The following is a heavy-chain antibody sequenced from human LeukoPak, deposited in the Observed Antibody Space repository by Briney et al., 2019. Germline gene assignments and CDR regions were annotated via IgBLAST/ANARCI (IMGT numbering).Heavy chain of an antibody. J-gene: IGHJ4*02. D-gene: IGHD4-23*01. Sequence: ASVKVSCKASGYTFTGYYIHWVRQAPGQGLEWMGWINPNTGGTYYAQKFQGRVTWTRDTSITTAYMELSSLRSDDTAAYFCAREGMDYGGNSVFVLWGQGTLVTVSS. CDR3: AREGMDYGGNSVFVL. CDR1: GYTFTGYY. V-gene: IGHV1-2*02. CDR2: INPNTGGT.